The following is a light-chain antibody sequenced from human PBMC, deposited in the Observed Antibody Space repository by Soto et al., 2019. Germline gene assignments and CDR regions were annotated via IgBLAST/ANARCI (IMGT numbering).Light chain of an antibody. CDR3: CSYTTCNIRQIV. V-gene: IGLV2-14*01. CDR1: SSDVGGYNY. CDR2: DVT. J-gene: IGLJ1*01. Sequence: QAALTQPDSESRSPGQTITIVCSGTSSDVGGYNYVSWYQQQPGKAPKFMIYDVTNRPSGVSNRFSGSKSGNTASLTISGLQAEDVFYYYSCSYTTCNIRQIVFGTGT.